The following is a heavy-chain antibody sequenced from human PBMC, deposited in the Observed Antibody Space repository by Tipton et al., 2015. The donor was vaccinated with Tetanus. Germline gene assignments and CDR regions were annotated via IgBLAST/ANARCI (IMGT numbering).Heavy chain of an antibody. CDR1: GGSISTRNYF. Sequence: GLVKPSETLSLTCTVSGGSISTRNYFWGWIRQASGKGLEWIGNIYYSGSTDYNPSLKSRVAISVDTSKNQFSLKLSSVTAADTAVYYCARTWGVWVTSIDAFDIWGQGTKVAVSS. J-gene: IGHJ3*02. D-gene: IGHD3-16*01. CDR2: IYYSGST. CDR3: ARTWGVWVTSIDAFDI. V-gene: IGHV4-39*01.